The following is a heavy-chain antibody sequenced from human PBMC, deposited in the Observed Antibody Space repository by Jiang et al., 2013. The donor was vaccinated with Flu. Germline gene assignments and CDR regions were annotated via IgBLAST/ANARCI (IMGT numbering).Heavy chain of an antibody. CDR3: ARAPTTYYYDSSGNYRYFDL. CDR1: GYTFTSYA. V-gene: IGHV7-4-1*02. J-gene: IGHJ2*01. Sequence: QSGSELKKPGASVKVSCKASGYTFTSYAMNWVRQAPGQGLEWMGWINTNTGNPTYAQGFTGRFVFSLDTSVSTAYLQISSLKAEDTAVYYCARAPTTYYYDSSGNYRYFDLWGRGTLVTVSS. CDR2: INTNTGNP. D-gene: IGHD3-22*01.